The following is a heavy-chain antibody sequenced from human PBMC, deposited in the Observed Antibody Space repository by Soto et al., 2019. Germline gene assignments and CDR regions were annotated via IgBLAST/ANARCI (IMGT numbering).Heavy chain of an antibody. CDR1: GYIFTKYS. Sequence: QVQLVQSGAEVKKPGASVKLPCKASGYIFTKYSMHWVRQAPGQGLEWMGMINSSGGGTSYPQKLQGRVTMTRDTSTRTVYMEVSSLRSEDTAVYYCARGYADISARSYFDNWCQGTLVTVAS. CDR2: INSSGGGT. J-gene: IGHJ4*02. V-gene: IGHV1-46*04. CDR3: ARGYADISARSYFDN. D-gene: IGHD3-16*01.